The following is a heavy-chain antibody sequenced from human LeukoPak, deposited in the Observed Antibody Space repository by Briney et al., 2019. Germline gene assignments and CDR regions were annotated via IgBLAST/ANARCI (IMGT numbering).Heavy chain of an antibody. J-gene: IGHJ3*02. V-gene: IGHV3-33*01. Sequence: GRSLRLSCVASGFTFSSYGMHWVRRAPGKGLEWVAVIWYDGSDKYYADSVKGRFTISRDNSKNTLYLQMNSLGAEDTAVYYCAREKNDGFDIWGQGTMVTVSS. CDR1: GFTFSSYG. CDR2: IWYDGSDK. CDR3: AREKNDGFDI.